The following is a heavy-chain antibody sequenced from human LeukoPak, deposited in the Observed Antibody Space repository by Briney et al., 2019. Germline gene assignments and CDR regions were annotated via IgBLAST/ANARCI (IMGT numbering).Heavy chain of an antibody. J-gene: IGHJ4*02. CDR3: ARGHYPDASCAGDCYYSY. CDR2: ITAGGDNT. V-gene: IGHV3-23*01. CDR1: GFTFNSYA. Sequence: GGSLRLSCAASGFTFNSYAMTWVRQAPGKGLEWVSGITAGGDNTFYADSVKGRFTISRDNSKNTLYLQTDSLRAEDTAVYYCARGHYPDASCAGDCYYSYWGQGTLVTVSS. D-gene: IGHD2-21*02.